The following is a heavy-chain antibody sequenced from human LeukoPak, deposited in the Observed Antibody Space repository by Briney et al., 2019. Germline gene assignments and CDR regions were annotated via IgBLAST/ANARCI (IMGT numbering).Heavy chain of an antibody. Sequence: GGSLRLSCAASGFTYSCYGMYWVRQAPGKGLEWVAFIRYDGSNKYYADSVKGRFTISRDNSKNTLYLQMNSLRAEDTAVYYCAKAAICSSSCYYYYYYMDVWGKGTTVTVSS. D-gene: IGHD6-6*01. CDR3: AKAAICSSSCYYYYYYMDV. CDR2: IRYDGSNK. CDR1: GFTYSCYG. J-gene: IGHJ6*03. V-gene: IGHV3-30*02.